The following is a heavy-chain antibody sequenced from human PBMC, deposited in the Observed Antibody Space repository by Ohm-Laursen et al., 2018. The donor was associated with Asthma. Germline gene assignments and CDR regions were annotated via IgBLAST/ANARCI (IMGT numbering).Heavy chain of an antibody. J-gene: IGHJ4*02. CDR1: GASITSAPYY. V-gene: IGHV4-31*03. CDR3: AGSDYGEQSVDY. Sequence: TLSLTCTVSGASITSAPYYWNWIRQHPGKGLEWIGYIYYSWSTYYNPSLESRVTISLDSSKNQFSLKLSSVTAADTAVYYCAGSDYGEQSVDYWGQGTLVTVSS. CDR2: IYYSWST. D-gene: IGHD4-17*01.